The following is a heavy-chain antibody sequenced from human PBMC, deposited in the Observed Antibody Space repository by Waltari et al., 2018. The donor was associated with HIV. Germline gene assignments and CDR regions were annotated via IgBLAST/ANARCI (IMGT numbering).Heavy chain of an antibody. CDR2: IYYGGST. Sequence: QLQLQESGPGLVKPSETLSLTCSVSGGSSNSYSWGWIRQPPGKGLEWIGSIYYGGSTFYNSSLKSRLTISVDTSKNQFSLNLSSVTAADTAVYYCARHDPGTYYYFDYWGQGTLVTVSS. CDR1: GGSSNSYS. CDR3: ARHDPGTYYYFDY. D-gene: IGHD3-10*01. J-gene: IGHJ4*02. V-gene: IGHV4-39*01.